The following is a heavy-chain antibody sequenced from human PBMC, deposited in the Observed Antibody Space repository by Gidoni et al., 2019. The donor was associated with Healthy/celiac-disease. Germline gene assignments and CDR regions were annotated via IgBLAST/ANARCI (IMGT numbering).Heavy chain of an antibody. J-gene: IGHJ3*02. CDR3: AGDSSGYNDAFDI. CDR1: GGSISSGGYS. CDR2: IYHSGST. V-gene: IGHV4-30-2*01. D-gene: IGHD3-22*01. Sequence: QLQLQESGSGLVKPSQTLSLTCAVSGGSISSGGYSWSWIRQPPGKGLEWIGYIYHSGSTYYNPSLKSRVTISVDRSKNQFSLKLSSVTAADTAVYYCAGDSSGYNDAFDIWGQGTMVTVSS.